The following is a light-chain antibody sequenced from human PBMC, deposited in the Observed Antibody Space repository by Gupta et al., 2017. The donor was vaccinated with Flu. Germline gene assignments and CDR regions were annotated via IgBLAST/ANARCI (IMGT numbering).Light chain of an antibody. Sequence: PATLSVSPGERAILSCRASQSSGNNLAWHQHTPRQAPRLLMYGASTRATGIPARFSVSWSGTEFTLTISILQSEDFAVYYCQRYQTWPRTFGQGTKVEIK. CDR2: GAS. J-gene: IGKJ1*01. CDR3: QRYQTWPRT. V-gene: IGKV3-15*01. CDR1: QSSGNN.